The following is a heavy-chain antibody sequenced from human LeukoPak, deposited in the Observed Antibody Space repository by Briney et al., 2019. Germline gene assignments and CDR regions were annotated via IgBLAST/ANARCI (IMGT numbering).Heavy chain of an antibody. J-gene: IGHJ4*02. V-gene: IGHV1-2*02. Sequence: GASVKVSCKASGYTFTGYYMHWVRQAPGQGLEWMGWINPNSGGTNYAQKFQGRVTMTRDTSISTAYMELSRLRSDDTAVYYCARDAVQLWPHCGFDYWGQGTLVTVSS. CDR1: GYTFTGYY. CDR3: ARDAVQLWPHCGFDY. CDR2: INPNSGGT. D-gene: IGHD5-18*01.